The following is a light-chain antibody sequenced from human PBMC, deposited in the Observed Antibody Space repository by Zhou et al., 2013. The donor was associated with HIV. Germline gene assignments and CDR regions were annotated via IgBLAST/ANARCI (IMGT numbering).Light chain of an antibody. CDR2: AAT. V-gene: IGKV1-39*01. J-gene: IGKJ2*04. Sequence: DIQMTQSPVSVSASVGDRVTITCRASQSISNYVSWYQHKPGRAPTVLIYAATSLQSGVPSRFRGSGYGTEFSLIINSLQPDDSATYYCQQSYGPLCSFGQGTKVEIK. CDR3: QQSYGPLCS. CDR1: QSISNY.